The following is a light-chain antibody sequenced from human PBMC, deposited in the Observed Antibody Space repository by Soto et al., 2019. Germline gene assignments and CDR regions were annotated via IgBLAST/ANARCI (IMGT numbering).Light chain of an antibody. J-gene: IGKJ1*01. CDR2: AAS. CDR3: QLANSFPT. CDR1: HPISGW. Sequence: DIQMTQSPSSVSASVGDRVTITFPASHPISGWLAWYQQKPGEAPKLLIFAASTLQSGVPSRFSGRGAGTHFTLTISSLQPEDSAIYYCQLANSFPTFGRGTRVDLK. V-gene: IGKV1-12*01.